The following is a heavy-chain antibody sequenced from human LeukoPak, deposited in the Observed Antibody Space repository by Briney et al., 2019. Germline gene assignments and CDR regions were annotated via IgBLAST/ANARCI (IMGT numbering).Heavy chain of an antibody. CDR3: ANSLGTLAGPSDY. Sequence: PGGSLRLSCAASGFTFSNYAMNWVRQAPGKGLEWVSGISGSGGSTYYADSVKGRFTISRDNSKNTLYLQMNSLRAYDTAVYYCANSLGTLAGPSDYWGQGTLVTVSS. J-gene: IGHJ4*02. CDR1: GFTFSNYA. D-gene: IGHD6-19*01. V-gene: IGHV3-23*01. CDR2: ISGSGGST.